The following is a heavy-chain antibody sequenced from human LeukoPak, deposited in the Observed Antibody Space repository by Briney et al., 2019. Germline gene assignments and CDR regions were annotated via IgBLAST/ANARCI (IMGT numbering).Heavy chain of an antibody. CDR1: GYTFTGYY. CDR2: INPNSGGT. Sequence: ASVKVSCKASGYTFTGYYMHWVRQAPGQGLEWMGWINPNSGGTNYAQKFQGRVTMTRDTSISTAYMELSRLRSDDTAVYYCAREPMVRGVINKVEYYYGMDVWGQGTTVTVSS. CDR3: AREPMVRGVINKVEYYYGMDV. J-gene: IGHJ6*02. V-gene: IGHV1-2*02. D-gene: IGHD3-10*01.